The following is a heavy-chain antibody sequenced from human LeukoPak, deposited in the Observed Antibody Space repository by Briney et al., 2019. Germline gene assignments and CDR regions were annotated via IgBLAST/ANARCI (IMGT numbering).Heavy chain of an antibody. CDR2: ISSSGSTI. CDR1: GFTFSDYY. D-gene: IGHD3-22*01. Sequence: PGGSLRLSCAASGFTFSDYYMSWIRQAPGKGLEWVSYISSSGSTIYYADSVKGRFTISRDNAKNSLYLQMNSLRAEDTAVYYCARGPRLNTYYYDSSGYYYVGHYWGQGTLVTVSS. CDR3: ARGPRLNTYYYDSSGYYYVGHY. V-gene: IGHV3-11*01. J-gene: IGHJ4*02.